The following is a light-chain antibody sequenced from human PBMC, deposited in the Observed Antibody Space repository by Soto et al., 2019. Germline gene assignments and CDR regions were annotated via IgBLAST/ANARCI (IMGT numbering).Light chain of an antibody. V-gene: IGKV1-39*01. CDR3: QPSYSIPRT. CDR2: GAS. J-gene: IGKJ1*01. Sequence: DVQMTQSPSSLSASVGDRVTITCRASQSISNYLNWYQQKPGKAPKLLMYGASSLQSGVPSRFSGSGSGTEFTFTLTISSLQPEDFETYYCQPSYSIPRTLGQGTKVDI. CDR1: QSISNY.